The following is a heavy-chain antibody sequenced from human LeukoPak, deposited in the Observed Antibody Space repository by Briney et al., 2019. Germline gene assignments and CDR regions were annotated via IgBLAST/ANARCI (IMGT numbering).Heavy chain of an antibody. J-gene: IGHJ6*03. V-gene: IGHV4-61*08. CDR1: GASASSGGYY. CDR2: IYYSGST. CDR3: ARVYGYGYYYMDV. Sequence: SSETLSLTCTVSGASASSGGYYWSWIRQPPGKGLEWIGYIYYSGSTTYNPSLKSRVTISVDTSKNQFSLKLRSVTAADTAVYYCARVYGYGYYYMDVWGKGTTVTVSS. D-gene: IGHD5-18*01.